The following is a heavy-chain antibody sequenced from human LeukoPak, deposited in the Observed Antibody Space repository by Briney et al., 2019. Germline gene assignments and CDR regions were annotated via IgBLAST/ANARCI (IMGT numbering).Heavy chain of an antibody. D-gene: IGHD6-13*01. Sequence: SVKVSCKASGGTFSSYAISWVRQAPGQGLEWMGRIIPIFGIANYAQKFQGSVTITADKSTSTAYMELSSLRSEDTAVYYCARDHPQYCIAAAGTCWYFDLWGRGTLVTVSS. V-gene: IGHV1-69*04. J-gene: IGHJ2*01. CDR3: ARDHPQYCIAAAGTCWYFDL. CDR2: IIPIFGIA. CDR1: GGTFSSYA.